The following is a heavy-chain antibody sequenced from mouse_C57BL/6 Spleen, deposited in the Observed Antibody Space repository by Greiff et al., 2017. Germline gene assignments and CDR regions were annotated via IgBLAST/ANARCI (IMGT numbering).Heavy chain of an antibody. V-gene: IGHV1-54*01. CDR1: GYAFTNYL. Sequence: QVQLKQSGAELVRPGTSVKVSCKASGYAFTNYLIEWVKQRPGQGLEWIGVINPGSGGTHYNEKFKGKATLNADKSSSTAYMQLSSLTSEDSAVFSCARTGEMGHFDYWGQGTTLTVSS. J-gene: IGHJ2*01. CDR2: INPGSGGT. CDR3: ARTGEMGHFDY.